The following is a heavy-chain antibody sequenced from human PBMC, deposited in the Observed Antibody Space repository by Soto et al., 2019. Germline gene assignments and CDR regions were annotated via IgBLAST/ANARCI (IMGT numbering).Heavy chain of an antibody. D-gene: IGHD1-7*01. V-gene: IGHV3-43*01. CDR3: AKGGGWNYESDYYYGMDV. Sequence: ERSLRPSCAGSGFTFDDYTMHWVRPAPGKGLEWVSLISWDGGSTYYADSVKGRFTISRDNSKNSLYLQMNSLRTEDTALYYSAKGGGWNYESDYYYGMDVWGQGTTVTVSS. J-gene: IGHJ6*02. CDR2: ISWDGGST. CDR1: GFTFDDYT.